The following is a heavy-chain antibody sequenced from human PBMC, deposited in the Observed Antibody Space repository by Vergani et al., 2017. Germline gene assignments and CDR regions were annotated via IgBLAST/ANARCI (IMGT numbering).Heavy chain of an antibody. CDR3: AREMVSGWYEGGAFDI. J-gene: IGHJ3*02. CDR2: IYTSGST. V-gene: IGHV4-61*02. Sequence: QVQLQESGPGLVKPSQTLSLTCTVSGGSISSGSYYWSWIRQPAGKGLEWIGRIYTSGSTNYNPSLKSRVTISVDTSKNQFSLKLSSVTAADTAVYYCAREMVSGWYEGGAFDIWGQGTMVTVSS. CDR1: GGSISSGSYY. D-gene: IGHD6-19*01.